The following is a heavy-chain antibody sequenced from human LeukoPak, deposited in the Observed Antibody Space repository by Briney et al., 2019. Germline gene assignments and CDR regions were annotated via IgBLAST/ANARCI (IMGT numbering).Heavy chain of an antibody. CDR2: ISGSGGST. D-gene: IGHD1-7*01. J-gene: IGHJ4*02. Sequence: GGSLRLSCAASGFTFSSYGMSWVRQAPGKGLEWVSAISGSGGSTYYADSVKGRFTISRDNAKNSLYLQMNSLRAEDTAVYYCARAHNWKYGSFDFWGQGTLVTVSS. CDR3: ARAHNWKYGSFDF. CDR1: GFTFSSYG. V-gene: IGHV3-23*01.